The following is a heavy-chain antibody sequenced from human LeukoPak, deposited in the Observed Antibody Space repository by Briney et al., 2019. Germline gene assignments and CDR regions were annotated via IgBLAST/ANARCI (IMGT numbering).Heavy chain of an antibody. CDR2: IIPIFGTA. CDR3: ARLVVPGASYGMDV. J-gene: IGHJ6*02. V-gene: IGHV1-69*13. D-gene: IGHD3-10*01. CDR1: GGTFSSYA. Sequence: SVKVSCKASGGTFSSYAISWVRQAPGQGLEWMGGIIPIFGTANYAQKFQGRVTITADESTSTAYMELSSLRSEDTAAYYCARLVVPGASYGMDVWGQGTTVTVSS.